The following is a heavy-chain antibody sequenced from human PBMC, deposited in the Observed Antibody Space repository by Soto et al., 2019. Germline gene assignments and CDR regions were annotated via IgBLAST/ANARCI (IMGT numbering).Heavy chain of an antibody. V-gene: IGHV1-69*06. CDR1: GGTFSSYA. D-gene: IGHD3-3*01. CDR3: ARGGVIDDFWSGYYRWFDP. J-gene: IGHJ5*02. Sequence: SVKVSCKASGGTFSSYAISWVRQAPGQGLEWMGGIIPIFGTANYAQKFQGRVTITADKSTSTAYMELSSLRSEDTAVYYCARGGVIDDFWSGYYRWFDPWGQGTLVTSPQ. CDR2: IIPIFGTA.